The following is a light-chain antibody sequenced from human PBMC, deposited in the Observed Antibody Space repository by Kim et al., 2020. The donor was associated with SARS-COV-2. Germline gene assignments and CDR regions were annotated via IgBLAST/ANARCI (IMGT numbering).Light chain of an antibody. CDR1: QSISSY. Sequence: SASVGDRVIITCRASQSISSYLNWYQVKPGKAPKVLIYAASTLRGGVPSRFSGSGSGTDFTLTISSLQPEDFATYYCQQSYSTITFGQGTRLEIK. CDR3: QQSYSTIT. CDR2: AAS. V-gene: IGKV1-39*01. J-gene: IGKJ5*01.